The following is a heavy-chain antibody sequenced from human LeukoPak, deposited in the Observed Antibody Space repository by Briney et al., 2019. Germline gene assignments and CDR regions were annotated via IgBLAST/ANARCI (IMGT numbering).Heavy chain of an antibody. CDR3: AKEKETWDTAMVVFDY. CDR2: ISYDGSTE. Sequence: GGSLRLSCAASGFNFGTYGVHWVRQAPGKGLEWVALISYDGSTEYYAESVKGRFTISRDNSKNTLYLQMNSLRAEDTAVYYCAKEKETWDTAMVVFDYWGQGTLVTVSS. V-gene: IGHV3-30*18. CDR1: GFNFGTYG. J-gene: IGHJ4*02. D-gene: IGHD5-18*01.